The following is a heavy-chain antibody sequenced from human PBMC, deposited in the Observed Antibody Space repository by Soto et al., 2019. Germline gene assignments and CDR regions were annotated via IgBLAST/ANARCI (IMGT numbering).Heavy chain of an antibody. CDR2: ISSGGAVS. CDR1: GFVFSDYY. V-gene: IGHV3-11*01. J-gene: IGHJ5*02. Sequence: VQLVESGGGLAKPGGSLRLSCAASGFVFSDYYMTWIRQAPGKALEWVSDISSGGAVSNFADSVRGRFTISRANTNNSLHLQMNNLRAEDTAIYYCGRRLTGRTTGDWFDPWGQGTLVTVSS. CDR3: GRRLTGRTTGDWFDP. D-gene: IGHD1-1*01.